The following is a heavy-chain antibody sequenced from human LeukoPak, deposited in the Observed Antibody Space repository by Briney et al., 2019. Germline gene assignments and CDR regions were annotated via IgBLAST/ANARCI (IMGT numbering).Heavy chain of an antibody. CDR3: ARWVTADRGKKDAFDI. D-gene: IGHD2-21*02. Sequence: GESLKISCKASGYIFTTYWIGWGRQMRGKGLEWMGIIFPADSSTRYSPSFQGQLSVSADKSMTTAYLQWSSLKASDPAMYFCARWVTADRGKKDAFDIWGQGTMVTVSS. CDR2: IFPADSST. V-gene: IGHV5-51*01. J-gene: IGHJ3*02. CDR1: GYIFTTYW.